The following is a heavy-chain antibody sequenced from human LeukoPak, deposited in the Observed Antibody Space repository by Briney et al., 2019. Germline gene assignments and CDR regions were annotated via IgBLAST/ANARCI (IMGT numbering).Heavy chain of an antibody. V-gene: IGHV1-46*01. D-gene: IGHD3-16*01. Sequence: ASVKVSCKASGYTFTSYHMHWVRQAPGQGLEWMGIINPSGGSTNYAQRFRGRVTMTRDMSTGTVYMELSSLTSEDTAVYYCAKDIPIQYDQPGGPYDYWGQGTLVTVSS. CDR1: GYTFTSYH. CDR2: INPSGGST. J-gene: IGHJ4*02. CDR3: AKDIPIQYDQPGGPYDY.